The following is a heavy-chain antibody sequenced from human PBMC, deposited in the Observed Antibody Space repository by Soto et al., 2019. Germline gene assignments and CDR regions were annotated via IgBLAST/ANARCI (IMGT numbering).Heavy chain of an antibody. J-gene: IGHJ6*02. D-gene: IGHD2-15*01. V-gene: IGHV4-4*02. CDR1: GGSISSSNW. CDR3: ARGDCCGGSCYSGGMDV. Sequence: QVQLQESGPGLVKPSGTLSLTCAVSGGSISSSNWWSWVRQPPGKGLEWIGEIYHSGSTNYNPSLKSRVTISVDKSKNQFSLKLNSVSAADTAVYYCARGDCCGGSCYSGGMDVWGQGTTVTVSS. CDR2: IYHSGST.